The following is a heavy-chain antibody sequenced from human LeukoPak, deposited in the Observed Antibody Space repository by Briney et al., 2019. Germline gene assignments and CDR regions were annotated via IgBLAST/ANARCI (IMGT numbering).Heavy chain of an antibody. CDR3: VRDGPGGIEARKRYYGMDV. J-gene: IGHJ6*02. CDR2: INQDGSEK. D-gene: IGHD6-6*01. CDR1: GFTFSIYW. V-gene: IGHV3-7*05. Sequence: GGSLRLSCAASGFTFSIYWMSWVRQAPGKGLEWVASINQDGSEKYYVDSVKGRCTISRDNAKTSLYLQMSSLRAEDAAAYYCVRDGPGGIEARKRYYGMDVWGRGTTVSVSS.